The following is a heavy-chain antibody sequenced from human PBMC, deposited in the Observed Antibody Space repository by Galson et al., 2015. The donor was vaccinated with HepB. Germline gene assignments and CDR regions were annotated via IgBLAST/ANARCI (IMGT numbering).Heavy chain of an antibody. D-gene: IGHD3-3*01. CDR2: ISRSGRSGTTI. V-gene: IGHV3-11*01. CDR3: VRSLARLLEQGDAFDI. Sequence: SLRLSCAGSGLTFSDSNLSWIRQAPGKGLEWVSYISRSGRSGTTIYYADSVKGRFTISRDNAKNSLSLQMNSLRAEDTAVYYCVRSLARLLEQGDAFDIWGQGTMVTVSS. CDR1: GLTFSDSN. J-gene: IGHJ3*02.